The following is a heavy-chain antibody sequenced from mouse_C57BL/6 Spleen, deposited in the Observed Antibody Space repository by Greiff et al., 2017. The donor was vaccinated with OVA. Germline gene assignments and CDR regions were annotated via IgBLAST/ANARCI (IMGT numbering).Heavy chain of an antibody. V-gene: IGHV1-69*01. CDR3: ARRGHYSNWFAY. Sequence: QVQLQQPGAELVMPGASVKLSCKASGYTFTSYWMHWVKQRPGQGLEWIGEIDPSDSYTNYNQKFKGKSTLTVDKSSSTAYMQLSSLTSEDSAVYYCARRGHYSNWFAYWGQGTLVTVSA. CDR1: GYTFTSYW. J-gene: IGHJ3*01. CDR2: IDPSDSYT. D-gene: IGHD2-5*01.